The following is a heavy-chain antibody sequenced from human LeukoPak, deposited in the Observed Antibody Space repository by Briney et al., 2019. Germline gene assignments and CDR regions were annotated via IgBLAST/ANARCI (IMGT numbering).Heavy chain of an antibody. J-gene: IGHJ6*03. CDR1: GYSISSGHY. CDR3: ARAGNWNVLYYYYYMDV. D-gene: IGHD1-20*01. V-gene: IGHV4-38-2*02. Sequence: SETLSLTCTVSGYSISSGHYWGWIRHPPGKGLEWIGNIYHSGSTYYNPSLKRRVTISVDTSKNQFSLKLSSVTAPDTAVYYCARAGNWNVLYYYYYMDVWGKGTTVTVSS. CDR2: IYHSGST.